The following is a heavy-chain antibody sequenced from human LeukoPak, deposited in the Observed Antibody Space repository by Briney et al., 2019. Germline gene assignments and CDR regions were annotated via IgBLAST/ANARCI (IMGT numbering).Heavy chain of an antibody. Sequence: GGSLRLSCAASGFTFSSYWMSWVRQAPGKGLGWVSAISGSGGSTYYADSVKGRFTISRDNSKNTLYLQMNRLRAEDTAVYYCAKVYSYQLLYMNFDYWGQGTLVTVSS. CDR1: GFTFSSYW. V-gene: IGHV3-23*01. CDR3: AKVYSYQLLYMNFDY. D-gene: IGHD2-2*02. CDR2: ISGSGGST. J-gene: IGHJ4*02.